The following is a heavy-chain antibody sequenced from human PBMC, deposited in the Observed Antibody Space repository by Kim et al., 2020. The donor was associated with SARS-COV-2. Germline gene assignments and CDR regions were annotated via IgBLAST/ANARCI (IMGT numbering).Heavy chain of an antibody. CDR3: TRVFSGFSGSVFNEIGVVPAAMSEGDVGIRYGIDV. CDR2: IRSKAYGGTT. V-gene: IGHV3-49*04. D-gene: IGHD2-2*01. Sequence: GGSLRLSCTASGFTFGDYAMSWVRQATGKGLEWVGFIRSKAYGGTTEYAASVKGRFTISRDDSKSIAYLQMNSLKTEDTAVYYCTRVFSGFSGSVFNEIGVVPAAMSEGDVGIRYGIDVWGQGTTVTVSS. CDR1: GFTFGDYA. J-gene: IGHJ6*02.